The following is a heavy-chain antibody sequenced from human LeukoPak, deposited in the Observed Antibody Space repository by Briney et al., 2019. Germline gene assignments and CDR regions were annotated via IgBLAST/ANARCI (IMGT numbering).Heavy chain of an antibody. CDR2: IYHSGST. CDR1: GYSISSGYY. Sequence: SETLSLTCTVSGYSISSGYYWGWIRQPPGKGLEWIGSIYHSGSTYYNPSLKSRVTISVDTSKNQFSLKLSSVTAADTAVYYCARVGRGTTMILDYWGQGTLVTVSS. J-gene: IGHJ4*02. CDR3: ARVGRGTTMILDY. D-gene: IGHD1-1*01. V-gene: IGHV4-38-2*02.